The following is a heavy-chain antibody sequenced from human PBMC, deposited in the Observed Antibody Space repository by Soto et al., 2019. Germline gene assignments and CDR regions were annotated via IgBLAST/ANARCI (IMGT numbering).Heavy chain of an antibody. J-gene: IGHJ6*02. V-gene: IGHV4-34*01. CDR3: ARDSGWYRYYYYGMDV. CDR2: INHSGST. D-gene: IGHD6-19*01. Sequence: XATLSLTFAVYGGSVSGYYWSWIRQPPGKGLEWIGEINHSGSTNYNPSLKSRVTISVDTSKNQFSLKLSSVTAADTAVYYCARDSGWYRYYYYGMDVWGQGTTVTVSS. CDR1: GGSVSGYY.